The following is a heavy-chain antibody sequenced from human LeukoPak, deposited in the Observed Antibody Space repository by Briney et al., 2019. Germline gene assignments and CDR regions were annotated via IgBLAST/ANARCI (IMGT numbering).Heavy chain of an antibody. CDR1: GYTFTSYG. CDR2: ISAYNGNT. J-gene: IGHJ5*02. Sequence: ASVKVSCKASGYTFTSYGISWVRQALGQGLEWMGWISAYNGNTNYAQKLQGRVTMTTDTSTSTAYMELRSLRSDDTAVYYCARDRSDVVWFDPWGQGTLVTVSS. D-gene: IGHD5-12*01. CDR3: ARDRSDVVWFDP. V-gene: IGHV1-18*01.